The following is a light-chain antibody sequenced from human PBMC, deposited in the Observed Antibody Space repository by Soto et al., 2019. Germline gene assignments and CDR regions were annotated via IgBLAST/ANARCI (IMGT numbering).Light chain of an antibody. V-gene: IGLV1-44*01. J-gene: IGLJ1*01. CDR2: SNN. CDR1: SSNIGSNT. CDR3: AAWDDSLNALV. Sequence: QSALTQPPSASGTPGQRVTISCSGISSNIGSNTLSWYQQVPGTAPKLLIYSNNQRPSGVPDRFSGSKSGTSASLATSGLQSEDEADYYCAAWDDSLNALVFGTGTKVTVL.